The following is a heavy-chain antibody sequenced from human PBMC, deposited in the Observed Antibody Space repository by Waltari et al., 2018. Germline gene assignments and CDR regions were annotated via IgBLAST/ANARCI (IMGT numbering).Heavy chain of an antibody. V-gene: IGHV1-46*03. J-gene: IGHJ5*02. CDR3: AREDYYGSGSISENWFDP. Sequence: QVQLVQSGAEVKKPGASVKVSCKASGYTFTSYYMHWVRQAPGQALEWMGIINPSGGSTNYAQKFQGRVTMTRDTSTSTVYMELSSLRSEDTAVYYCAREDYYGSGSISENWFDPWGQGTLVTVSS. CDR2: INPSGGST. CDR1: GYTFTSYY. D-gene: IGHD3-10*01.